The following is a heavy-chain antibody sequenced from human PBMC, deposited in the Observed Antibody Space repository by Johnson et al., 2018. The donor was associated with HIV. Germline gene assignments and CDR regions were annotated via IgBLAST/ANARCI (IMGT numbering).Heavy chain of an antibody. J-gene: IGHJ3*02. D-gene: IGHD6-13*01. CDR1: GFTFSGYG. CDR2: ISYDGSNK. V-gene: IGHV3-30*03. Sequence: QVQLVESGGGEVQPGRSLRLSCAASGFTFSGYGMHWVRKAPGKGLEWVAVISYDGSNKYYAESVKGRFTISRDNSKNTLYLQMNRLRAEDTAVYYCARLEGGSSSNAFDIWGQGTMVTVSS. CDR3: ARLEGGSSSNAFDI.